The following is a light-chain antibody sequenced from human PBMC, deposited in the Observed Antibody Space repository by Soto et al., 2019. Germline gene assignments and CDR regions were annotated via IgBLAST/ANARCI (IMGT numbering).Light chain of an antibody. Sequence: DVQVTQTPTSLSASVGDRVTISCRASENIDIYLNWYQQKQGKVPNLLIYAASSVFEGVPSRFSGSGSGTNFSLTITSLEAEDCATYFCQQAYRTTWTFGQGTKVE. CDR3: QQAYRTTWT. CDR2: AAS. CDR1: ENIDIY. J-gene: IGKJ1*01. V-gene: IGKV1-39*01.